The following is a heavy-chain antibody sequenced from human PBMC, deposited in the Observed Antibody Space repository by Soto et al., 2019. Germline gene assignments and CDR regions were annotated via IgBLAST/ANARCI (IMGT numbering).Heavy chain of an antibody. CDR1: GGSISTYY. CDR2: IYYSGST. D-gene: IGHD2-2*01. V-gene: IGHV4-59*08. J-gene: IGHJ6*03. Sequence: PSEPLSLTCTVSGGSISTYYWSWIRQPPGKGLEWIGYIYYSGSTNYNPSIKSRVTISVDTSKNQFSLKLSSVTAADTAVYYCARADLRYCSSTSCLDYYYYMDVWGKGTTVTVSS. CDR3: ARADLRYCSSTSCLDYYYYMDV.